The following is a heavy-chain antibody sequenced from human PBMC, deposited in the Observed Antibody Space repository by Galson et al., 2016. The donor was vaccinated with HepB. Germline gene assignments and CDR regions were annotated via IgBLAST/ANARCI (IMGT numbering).Heavy chain of an antibody. CDR1: GASISSGTYY. V-gene: IGHV4-61*02. J-gene: IGHJ4*02. CDR2: IYTSGST. Sequence: TLSLTCTVSGASISSGTYYWSWIRQPAGKGLEWIGRIYTSGSTNYNPSLKSRVTISVDTSKNQFSLKLSSVTAADTAVYYCARGGLRFVYWGQGTLVTVSS. CDR3: ARGGLRFVY.